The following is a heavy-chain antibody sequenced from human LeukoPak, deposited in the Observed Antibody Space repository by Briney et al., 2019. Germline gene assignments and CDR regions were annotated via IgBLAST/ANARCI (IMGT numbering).Heavy chain of an antibody. J-gene: IGHJ6*03. CDR3: ARDSYGSGSYGIYYYYMDV. Sequence: SETLSLTCAVYGGSFSGYYWNWIRQPPGKGLEWIGEINHSGIKYNPSLKSRVTISVDTSKNQFSLKLSSVTAADTAVYYCARDSYGSGSYGIYYYYMDVWGKGTTVSVSS. V-gene: IGHV4-34*01. CDR2: INHSGI. D-gene: IGHD3-10*01. CDR1: GGSFSGYY.